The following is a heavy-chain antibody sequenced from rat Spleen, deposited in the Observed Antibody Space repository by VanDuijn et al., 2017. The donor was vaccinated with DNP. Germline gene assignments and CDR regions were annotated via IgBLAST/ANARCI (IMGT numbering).Heavy chain of an antibody. J-gene: IGHJ3*01. V-gene: IGHV5-22*01. CDR1: GFSFSDYD. D-gene: IGHD1-10*01. CDR3: ARPYYNNQGGFAY. Sequence: EVQLVESGGGLVQPGRSLKLSCAASGFSFSDYDMAWVRQAPTKGLEWVAYISYDGTSTYNGDSVKGRFTISRDTAKSTLYLQMNSLRSEDMATYYCARPYYNNQGGFAYCGHGTRVTVSS. CDR2: ISYDGTST.